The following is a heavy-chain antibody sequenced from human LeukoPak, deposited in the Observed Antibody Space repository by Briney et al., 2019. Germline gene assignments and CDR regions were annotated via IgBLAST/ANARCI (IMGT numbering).Heavy chain of an antibody. Sequence: SSVQVSCKASGYTFTGYYMHWVRQAPGQGLDWMGWINSNSGGTNYAQKFQGRVTMPRDTSISTADMSMSRLRSDDTAVYYCARDVDHYDSSGYFSFDPWGQGTLVTVSS. CDR3: ARDVDHYDSSGYFSFDP. CDR1: GYTFTGYY. J-gene: IGHJ5*02. CDR2: INSNSGGT. D-gene: IGHD3-22*01. V-gene: IGHV1-2*02.